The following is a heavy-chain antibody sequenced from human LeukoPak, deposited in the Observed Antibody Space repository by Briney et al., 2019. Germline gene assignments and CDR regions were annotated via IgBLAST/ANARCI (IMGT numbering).Heavy chain of an antibody. D-gene: IGHD2-2*01. Sequence: ASVKVSCKASGYTFTSYYMHWVRQAPGQGLEWMGIINPSGGSTSYAHKFQGRVTMTRDTSTSTVYMELSSLRSEDTAVYYCARGDCSSTSCYASHYYYYYGMDVWGQGTTVTVSS. J-gene: IGHJ6*02. CDR2: INPSGGST. V-gene: IGHV1-46*01. CDR1: GYTFTSYY. CDR3: ARGDCSSTSCYASHYYYYYGMDV.